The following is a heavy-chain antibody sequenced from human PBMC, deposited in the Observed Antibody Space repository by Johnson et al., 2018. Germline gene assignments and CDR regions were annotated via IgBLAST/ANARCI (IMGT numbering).Heavy chain of an antibody. CDR1: KFAFRSYG. V-gene: IGHV3-30*03. J-gene: IGHJ3*02. D-gene: IGHD3-22*01. CDR2: ISHDGSNT. CDR3: ARTPYYDRSGRTAIDI. Sequence: VQLLETGGGVVQPGRSLRLSCAASKFAFRSYGMHCVRQAPGKGLEWVAVISHDGSNTYYADSVKGRFPIPKDNSKNTLELQMNSLRAEDTAVYYCARTPYYDRSGRTAIDIWGQGTMVTVSS.